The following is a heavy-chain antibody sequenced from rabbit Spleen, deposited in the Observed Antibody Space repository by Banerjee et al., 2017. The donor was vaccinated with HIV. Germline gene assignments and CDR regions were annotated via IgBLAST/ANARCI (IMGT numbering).Heavy chain of an antibody. CDR2: IDTGDGGT. J-gene: IGHJ6*01. CDR3: ARDTSSSFSSYGMDL. D-gene: IGHD1-1*01. Sequence: LEESGGGLVKPGGTLTLTCTVSGFSFSSNWICWVRQAPGKGLEWIACIDTGDGGTYYANWAKGRFTISKTSSTTVTLQMTRLTAADTATYFCARDTSSSFSSYGMDLWGPGTLVTVS. V-gene: IGHV1S45*01. CDR1: GFSFSSNW.